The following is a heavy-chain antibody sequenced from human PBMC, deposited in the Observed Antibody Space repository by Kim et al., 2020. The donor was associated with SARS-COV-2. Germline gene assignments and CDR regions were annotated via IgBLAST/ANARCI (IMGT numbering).Heavy chain of an antibody. D-gene: IGHD3-22*01. J-gene: IGHJ4*02. CDR1: GGTFSSYA. Sequence: SVKVSCKASGGTFSSYAISWVRQAPGQGLEWMGGIIPIFGTANYAQKFQGRVTITADESTSTAYMELSSLRSEDTAVYYCARGVRYYYDSSGYTRFDYWGQGTLVTVSS. CDR3: ARGVRYYYDSSGYTRFDY. V-gene: IGHV1-69*13. CDR2: IIPIFGTA.